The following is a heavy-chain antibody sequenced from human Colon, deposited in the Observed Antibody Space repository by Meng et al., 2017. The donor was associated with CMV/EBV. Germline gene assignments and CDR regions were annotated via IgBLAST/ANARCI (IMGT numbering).Heavy chain of an antibody. J-gene: IGHJ6*02. CDR2: IYTSGST. D-gene: IGHD2-2*01. CDR1: GGSISSYY. V-gene: IGHV4-4*07. Sequence: SETLSLTCTVSGGSISSYYWSWIRQPAGKGLEWIGRIYTSGSTNYNPSLKSRVTISVDTSKNQFSLNLSSVTAADTAVYYWARGRCSSTRCYGGNYYYGMDVWGQGTTVTVSS. CDR3: ARGRCSSTRCYGGNYYYGMDV.